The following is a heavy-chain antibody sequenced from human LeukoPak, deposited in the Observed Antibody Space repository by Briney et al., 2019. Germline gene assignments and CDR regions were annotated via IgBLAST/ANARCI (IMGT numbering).Heavy chain of an antibody. D-gene: IGHD1-1*01. V-gene: IGHV7-4-1*02. CDR3: ARDLEGAFDI. CDR2: INTNTGNP. Sequence: GASVKVSCKASGYTFTGYYMHWVRQAPGQGLEWMGWINTNTGNPTYAQGFTGRFVFSLDTSVSTAYLQISSLKAEDTAVYYCARDLEGAFDIWGQGTMVTVSS. CDR1: GYTFTGYY. J-gene: IGHJ3*02.